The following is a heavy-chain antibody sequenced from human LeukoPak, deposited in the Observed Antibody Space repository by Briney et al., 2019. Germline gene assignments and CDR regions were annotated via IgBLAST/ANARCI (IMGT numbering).Heavy chain of an antibody. CDR2: INPNNGDT. CDR1: GYIFTGYY. J-gene: IGHJ6*03. CDR3: ARGITMVRGVIITPNSYYYYMDV. V-gene: IGHV1-2*02. Sequence: ASVKVSCKASGYIFTGYYIHWVRQAPGQGLEWMGWINPNNGDTKYAQKFQGRVTMTRDTSISTAYMELSRLRSDDTAVYYCARGITMVRGVIITPNSYYYYMDVWGKGTTVTISS. D-gene: IGHD3-10*01.